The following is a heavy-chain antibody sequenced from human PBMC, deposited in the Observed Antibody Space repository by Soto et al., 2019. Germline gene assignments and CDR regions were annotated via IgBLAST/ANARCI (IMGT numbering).Heavy chain of an antibody. D-gene: IGHD3-9*01. Sequence: PGESLKISCKSSGYSFTDYWIGWVRQMPGKGLEWMGIIYPDDSDARYSPSFQGQVTISVDTSISTAFLRWNSLTASDTAMYYCARQADYNILTGYFYYFDYWGQGTLVTVSS. V-gene: IGHV5-51*01. CDR2: IYPDDSDA. CDR3: ARQADYNILTGYFYYFDY. CDR1: GYSFTDYW. J-gene: IGHJ4*02.